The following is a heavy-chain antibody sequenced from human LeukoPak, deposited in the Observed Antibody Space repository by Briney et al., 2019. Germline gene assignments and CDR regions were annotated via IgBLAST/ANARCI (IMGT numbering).Heavy chain of an antibody. D-gene: IGHD2/OR15-2a*01. J-gene: IGHJ4*02. Sequence: GGSLRLSCAASGFIFSDYSMNWVRQAPGKGLEWVASTGGSSSYKHYADSVRGRFTISRDNAKNSLFLQMNSLRDEDTAVYYCARDWFHAIDYWGQGTLVTVSS. CDR1: GFIFSDYS. CDR3: ARDWFHAIDY. V-gene: IGHV3-21*01. CDR2: TGGSSSYK.